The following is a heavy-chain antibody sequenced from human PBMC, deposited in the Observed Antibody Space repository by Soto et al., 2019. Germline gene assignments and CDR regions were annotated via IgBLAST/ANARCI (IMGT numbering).Heavy chain of an antibody. CDR1: GGSFSGYY. Sequence: SETLSLTCAVYGGSFSGYYWSWIRQPPGKGLEWIGEINHSGSTNYNPSLKSRVTISVDTSKSQFSLKLSSVTAADTAVYYCARGGEYSGYDWYYFDYWGQGTLVTVSS. CDR3: ARGGEYSGYDWYYFDY. D-gene: IGHD5-12*01. CDR2: INHSGST. J-gene: IGHJ4*02. V-gene: IGHV4-34*01.